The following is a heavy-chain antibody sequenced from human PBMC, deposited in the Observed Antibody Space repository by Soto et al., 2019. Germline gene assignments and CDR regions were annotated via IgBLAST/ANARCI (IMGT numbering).Heavy chain of an antibody. CDR1: GGTFSSYA. V-gene: IGHV1-69*12. Sequence: QVQLVQSGAEVKKPGSSVKVSCKSSGGTFSSYAISWVRQAAGQGLEWMGGIIPIFGTANYAQKFQGRVTINEDESTSTAYMEMSSLRSKDTDVYYCARPVPAAGYYYGMDVWGQGTTVTVSS. J-gene: IGHJ6*02. D-gene: IGHD2-2*01. CDR2: IIPIFGTA. CDR3: ARPVPAAGYYYGMDV.